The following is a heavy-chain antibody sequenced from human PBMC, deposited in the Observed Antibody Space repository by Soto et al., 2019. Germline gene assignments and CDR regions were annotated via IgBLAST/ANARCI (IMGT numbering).Heavy chain of an antibody. V-gene: IGHV4-30-2*01. Sequence: QLQLQESGSGLVKPSQTLSLTCAVSGGSISSGGYSWSWIRQPPGKGLEWIGYIYHSGSTYYNPSLKSRVTISVARSKNQFSLKLSSVPAADTAVYYCARESRGYYFDYWGQGTLVTVSS. D-gene: IGHD3-10*01. CDR1: GGSISSGGYS. J-gene: IGHJ4*02. CDR2: IYHSGST. CDR3: ARESRGYYFDY.